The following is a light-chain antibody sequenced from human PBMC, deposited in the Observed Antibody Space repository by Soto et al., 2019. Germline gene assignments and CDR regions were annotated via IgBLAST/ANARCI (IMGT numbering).Light chain of an antibody. Sequence: EIVMTQSPATLSVSPGERATLSCRASQSVSSNLAWYQQKPGQAPRLLIYGASTRATGFPARFSGSGSGTEFTLTISSLQSEDFAVYYCQQNNDWPLTFGQGPKVDIK. J-gene: IGKJ1*01. CDR2: GAS. V-gene: IGKV3-15*01. CDR3: QQNNDWPLT. CDR1: QSVSSN.